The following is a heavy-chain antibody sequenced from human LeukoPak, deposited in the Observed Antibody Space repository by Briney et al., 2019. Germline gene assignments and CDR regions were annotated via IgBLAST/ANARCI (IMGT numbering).Heavy chain of an antibody. CDR3: ARYFITYYDSSGYFDY. CDR2: IKQDGSEK. Sequence: GGSLRLSCAASGFTFSSYWMSWVRQAPGKGLEWVVNIKQDGSEKYYVDSVKGRFTISIDNAKNSLYLQMNSLRAEDTAVYYCARYFITYYDSSGYFDYWGQGTLVTVSS. J-gene: IGHJ4*02. D-gene: IGHD3-22*01. V-gene: IGHV3-7*01. CDR1: GFTFSSYW.